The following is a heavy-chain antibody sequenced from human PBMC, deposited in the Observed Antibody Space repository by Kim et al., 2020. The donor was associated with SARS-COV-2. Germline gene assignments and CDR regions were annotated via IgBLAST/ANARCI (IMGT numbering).Heavy chain of an antibody. J-gene: IGHJ6*02. D-gene: IGHD3-9*01. CDR2: IWYDGSNK. CDR1: GFTFSSYG. V-gene: IGHV3-33*01. CDR3: ARDPVLRYFDWSDYGMDV. Sequence: GGSLRLSCAASGFTFSSYGMHWVRQAPGKGLEWVAVIWYDGSNKYYADSVKGRFTISRDNSKNTLYLQMNSLRAEDTAVYYCARDPVLRYFDWSDYGMDVWGQGTTVTVSS.